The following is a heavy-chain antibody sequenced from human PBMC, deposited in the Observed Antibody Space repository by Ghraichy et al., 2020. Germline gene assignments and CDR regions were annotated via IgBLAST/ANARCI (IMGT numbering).Heavy chain of an antibody. D-gene: IGHD3-9*01. J-gene: IGHJ4*02. CDR2: ISYDGSNQ. CDR3: AREGLRYLDR. CDR1: GFTFNNFA. Sequence: GGSLRLSCAASGFTFNNFAMHWVRQAPGKGLEWVASISYDGSNQYYIDSVKGRFTISRDHSKNTLYLQLNSLRAEDTAAYYCAREGLRYLDRWGQGTLVTVSS. V-gene: IGHV3-33*08.